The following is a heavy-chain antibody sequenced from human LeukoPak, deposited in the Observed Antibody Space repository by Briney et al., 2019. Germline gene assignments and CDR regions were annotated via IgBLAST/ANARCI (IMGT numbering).Heavy chain of an antibody. V-gene: IGHV1-8*01. CDR1: GYTFTSYD. CDR2: MNPNSGNT. CDR3: ATALYKYYDFWSGSYWFDP. J-gene: IGHJ5*02. Sequence: ASVKVSCKASGYTFTSYDINWVRQATGQGLEWMGWMNPNSGNTGYAQKFQGRVTMTRNTSISTAYMELSSLRSEDTAVYYCATALYKYYDFWSGSYWFDPWGQGTLVTVSS. D-gene: IGHD3-3*01.